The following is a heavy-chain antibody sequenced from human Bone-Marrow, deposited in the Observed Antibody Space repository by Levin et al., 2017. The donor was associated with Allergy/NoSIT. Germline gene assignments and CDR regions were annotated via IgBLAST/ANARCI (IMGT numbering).Heavy chain of an antibody. CDR2: ISWNSVSI. J-gene: IGHJ6*02. CDR3: AKDSGTGYCSSTSCHSEVSYYSGIDV. D-gene: IGHD2-2*02. Sequence: SLKISCAASGFTFDDYAMHWVRQAPGKGLEWVSGISWNSVSIGYADSVKGRFTISRDNAKNSLYLQMNSLRVEDTALYYCAKDSGTGYCSSTSCHSEVSYYSGIDVWGQGTTVTVSS. CDR1: GFTFDDYA. V-gene: IGHV3-9*01.